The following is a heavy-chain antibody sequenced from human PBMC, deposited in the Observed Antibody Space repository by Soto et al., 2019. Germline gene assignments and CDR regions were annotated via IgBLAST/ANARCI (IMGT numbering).Heavy chain of an antibody. V-gene: IGHV1-69*02. CDR2: IIPILGIA. CDR3: ARVYGDYSSRFDS. D-gene: IGHD4-17*01. Sequence: GASVKVSCKASGGTFSSYTISWVRQAPGQGLEWMGRIIPILGIANYAQKFQGRVTITADNSKNMLYLQINSLKTEDTAIYYCARVYGDYSSRFDSWGQGTLVTVSS. CDR1: GGTFSSYT. J-gene: IGHJ4*02.